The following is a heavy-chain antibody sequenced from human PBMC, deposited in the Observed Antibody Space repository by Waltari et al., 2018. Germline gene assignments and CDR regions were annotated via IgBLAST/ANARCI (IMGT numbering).Heavy chain of an antibody. D-gene: IGHD3-10*01. CDR1: GFTFSSYS. CDR3: ATLGITLSLYFDY. Sequence: EVQLVESGGGLVQPGGSLRLSCAASGFTFSSYSMNWVRQAPGKGLEWVSYISSSSSTIYYADSVKGRFTISRDNAKNSLYLQMNSLRAEDTAVYYCATLGITLSLYFDYWGQGTLVTVSS. V-gene: IGHV3-48*01. CDR2: ISSSSSTI. J-gene: IGHJ4*02.